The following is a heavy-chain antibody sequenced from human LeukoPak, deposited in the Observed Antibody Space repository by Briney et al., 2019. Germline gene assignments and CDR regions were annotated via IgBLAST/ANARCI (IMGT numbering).Heavy chain of an antibody. D-gene: IGHD3-16*02. CDR3: ARESDDYVWGSYRLFDY. CDR2: ISAYNGNT. V-gene: IGHV1-18*01. Sequence: ASVKVSCKASGYTFTSYGISWVRQARGQGLEWMGRISAYNGNTNYAQKLQGRVTMTTDTSTSTAYMELRSLRSDDTAVYYCARESDDYVWGSYRLFDYWGQGTLVTVSS. CDR1: GYTFTSYG. J-gene: IGHJ4*02.